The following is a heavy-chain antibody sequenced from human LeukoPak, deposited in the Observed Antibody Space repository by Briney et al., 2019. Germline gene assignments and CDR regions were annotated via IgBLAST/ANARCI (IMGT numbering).Heavy chain of an antibody. V-gene: IGHV3-23*01. CDR1: GFSFSSHG. Sequence: GGSLRLSCAASGFSFSSHGMSWVRQAPGKGLEWVSGIIGGAGSTYYADSVKGRFTISGDNSENTLFLQMNSLRAEDTAVYYCAELGITMIGGVWGKGTTVTISS. CDR2: IIGGAGST. J-gene: IGHJ6*04. D-gene: IGHD3-10*02. CDR3: AELGITMIGGV.